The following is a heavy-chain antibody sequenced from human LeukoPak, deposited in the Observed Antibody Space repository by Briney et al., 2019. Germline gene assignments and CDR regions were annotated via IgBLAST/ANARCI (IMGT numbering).Heavy chain of an antibody. CDR1: GGTFSSYA. D-gene: IGHD6-13*01. J-gene: IGHJ2*01. CDR2: IIPIFGAA. CDR3: ARSSSFFGYFDL. Sequence: ASVKVSCKASGGTFSSYAISWVRQAPGQGLEWMGGIIPIFGAANYAQKFQGRVTITADKSTRIAYMELSSLRSEDTAVYYCARSSSFFGYFDLWGRGTLVTASS. V-gene: IGHV1-69*06.